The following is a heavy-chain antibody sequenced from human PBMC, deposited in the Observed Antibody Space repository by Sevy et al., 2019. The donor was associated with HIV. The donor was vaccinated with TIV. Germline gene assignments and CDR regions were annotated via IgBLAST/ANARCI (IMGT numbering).Heavy chain of an antibody. CDR1: GFTFSDYY. J-gene: IGHJ4*02. CDR2: ISSSSSYT. CDR3: ARVVFGGWYYFDY. Sequence: GGSLRLSCAASGFTFSDYYMSWIRQAPGKGLEWVSYISSSSSYTNYADSVKGRFTISRDNAKNSLYLQMNGLRAEDTAVYYCARVVFGGWYYFDYWGQGTLVTVSS. D-gene: IGHD6-19*01. V-gene: IGHV3-11*06.